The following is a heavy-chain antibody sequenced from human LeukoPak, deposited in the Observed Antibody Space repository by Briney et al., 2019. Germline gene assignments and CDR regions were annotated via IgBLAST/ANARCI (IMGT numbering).Heavy chain of an antibody. J-gene: IGHJ4*02. Sequence: GGSLRLSCAASGFTFSSYAMHWVRQAPGKGLEWVSYISSSGSTIYYADSVKGRFTISRDNAKNSLYLQMNSLRAEDTAVYYCARVSYSSSSRISYFDYWGQGTLVTVSS. V-gene: IGHV3-48*04. CDR1: GFTFSSYA. CDR2: ISSSGSTI. CDR3: ARVSYSSSSRISYFDY. D-gene: IGHD6-13*01.